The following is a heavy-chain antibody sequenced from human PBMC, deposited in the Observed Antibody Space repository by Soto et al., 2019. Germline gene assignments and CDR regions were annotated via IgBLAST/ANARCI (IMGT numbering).Heavy chain of an antibody. J-gene: IGHJ3*02. CDR2: IIPIFGTA. V-gene: IGHV1-69*01. D-gene: IGHD3-22*01. Sequence: QVQLVQSGAEVKKPGSSVKVSCKASGGTFSSYAISWVRQAPGQGLEWLGGIIPIFGTANYAQKFKGRVTITEDESTSTAYMELSSIRSEDKDMYDCAKDLNRYHDSSGYWIGDDFDTWGQRKMVTDSP. CDR1: GGTFSSYA. CDR3: AKDLNRYHDSSGYWIGDDFDT.